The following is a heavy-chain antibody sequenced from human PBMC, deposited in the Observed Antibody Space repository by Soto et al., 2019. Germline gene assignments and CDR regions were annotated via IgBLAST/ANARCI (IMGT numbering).Heavy chain of an antibody. CDR3: AACPGRSTTCYPAPHY. CDR1: AYTFTSCG. CDR2: ISAYNGDT. D-gene: IGHD2-2*01. Sequence: GASVPVSFKASAYTFTSCGISWVRQAPAQGLACMGWISAYNGDTNYAQKLQGRVTMTTDTSTSTAYMELRSLRSDDTAVYYCAACPGRSTTCYPAPHYWGQGTRVTVSS. J-gene: IGHJ4*02. V-gene: IGHV1-18*04.